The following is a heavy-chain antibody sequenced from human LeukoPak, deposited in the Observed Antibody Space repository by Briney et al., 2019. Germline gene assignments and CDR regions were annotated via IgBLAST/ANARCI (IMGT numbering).Heavy chain of an antibody. J-gene: IGHJ4*02. CDR1: GGTFSSYA. D-gene: IGHD3-10*01. CDR2: ISYDGSNK. CDR3: AKDFYYGSGSYS. V-gene: IGHV3-30-3*02. Sequence: SCKASGGTFSSYAMHWVRQAPGKGLEWVAVISYDGSNKYYADSVKGRFTISRDNSKNTLYLQMNSLRAEDTAVYYCAKDFYYGSGSYSWGQGTLVTVSS.